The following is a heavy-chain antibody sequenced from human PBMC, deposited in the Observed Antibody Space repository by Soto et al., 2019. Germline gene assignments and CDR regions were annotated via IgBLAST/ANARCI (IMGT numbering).Heavy chain of an antibody. V-gene: IGHV1-18*01. J-gene: IGHJ6*02. CDR1: GYIFVNYG. Sequence: QVQLVQSGDEVKKPGASVKVSCKASGYIFVNYGIAWVRQAPRQGLEWMGWISPYTGNTHSASKVQGRLPMTTDTSTSTAYMGLGSLASDDPAVYYCVMVDNYVTPTPQDVWGQGTTVTVSS. CDR2: ISPYTGNT. D-gene: IGHD3-16*01. CDR3: VMVDNYVTPTPQDV.